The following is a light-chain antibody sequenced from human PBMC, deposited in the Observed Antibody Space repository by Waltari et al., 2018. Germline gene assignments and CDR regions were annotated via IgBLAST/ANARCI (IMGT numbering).Light chain of an antibody. CDR1: KIDYKS. CDR3: QIWDSRTNQFI. Sequence: YVLTQPPSVSVAPGRTATLACGGDKIDYKSLYWYQQRPGQAPVLVIYDDDDRPSGIPERFSASNSGNVAALTISGVEVADEADYYCQIWDSRTNQFIFGPGTRLTVV. CDR2: DDD. V-gene: IGLV3-21*04. J-gene: IGLJ1*01.